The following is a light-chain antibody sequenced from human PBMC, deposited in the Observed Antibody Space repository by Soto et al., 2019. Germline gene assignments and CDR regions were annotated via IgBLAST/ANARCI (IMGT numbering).Light chain of an antibody. J-gene: IGLJ1*01. CDR2: DVS. V-gene: IGLV2-14*01. CDR3: SSYTSSSTYV. CDR1: SSDVGGYNY. Sequence: TQPASASGSPGQSITISCTGTSSDVGGYNYVSWYQQHPGKAPKLMIYDVSNRPSGVSNRFSGSKSGNTASLTISGLQAEDEADYYCSSYTSSSTYVFGTGTKVTVL.